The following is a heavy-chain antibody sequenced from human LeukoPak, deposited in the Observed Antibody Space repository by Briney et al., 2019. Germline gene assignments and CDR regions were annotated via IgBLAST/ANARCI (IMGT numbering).Heavy chain of an antibody. CDR2: IIPIFGTA. D-gene: IGHD2-2*01. CDR3: AREIGYCSSTSCPYFDY. Sequence: SVKVSCKASGGTFSSYAISWVRQAPGQGLEWMGGIIPIFGTANYAQKFQGRVTITADESASTAYVELSSLRSEDTAVYYCAREIGYCSSTSCPYFDYWGQGTLVTVSS. CDR1: GGTFSSYA. J-gene: IGHJ4*02. V-gene: IGHV1-69*13.